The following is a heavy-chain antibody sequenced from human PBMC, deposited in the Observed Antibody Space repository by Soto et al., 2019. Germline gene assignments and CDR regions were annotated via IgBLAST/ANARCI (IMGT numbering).Heavy chain of an antibody. CDR2: IIPVFGTP. CDR3: ARGDATKIVVTTYYGMDV. D-gene: IGHD3-22*01. V-gene: IGHV1-69*12. J-gene: IGHJ6*02. CDR1: GGSLSNYG. Sequence: QVQLVQSGAEVKKPGSSVKVSCKASGGSLSNYGISWVRQAPGQGLEWMGAIIPVFGTPNYAQKFQDRVTITADEXTXTIXMEVRSLTSEDTAVYYCARGDATKIVVTTYYGMDVWGQGTTVTVSS.